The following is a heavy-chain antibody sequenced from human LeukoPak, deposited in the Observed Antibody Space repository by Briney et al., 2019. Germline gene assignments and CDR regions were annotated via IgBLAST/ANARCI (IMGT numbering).Heavy chain of an antibody. CDR2: IIPIFGTA. CDR3: ARDNWGGYASGSGDSSGYPIDY. V-gene: IGHV1-69*13. J-gene: IGHJ4*02. CDR1: GGTFSSYA. Sequence: SVKVSCKASGGTFSSYAISWVRQAPGQGLEWMGGIIPIFGTANYAQKFQGRVTITADVSTSTAYMELSSLRSEDTAVYCCARDNWGGYASGSGDSSGYPIDYWGQGTLVTVSS. D-gene: IGHD3-22*01.